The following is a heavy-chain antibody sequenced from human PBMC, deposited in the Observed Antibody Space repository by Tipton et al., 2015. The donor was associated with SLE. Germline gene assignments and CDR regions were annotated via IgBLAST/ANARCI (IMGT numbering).Heavy chain of an antibody. CDR1: GGSISSDFYS. CDR2: LYRSGGT. V-gene: IGHV4-39*01. J-gene: IGHJ5*02. D-gene: IGHD6-13*01. CDR3: ARRPVGAAGGWFDP. Sequence: TLSLTCTVSGGSISSDFYSWDWIRQPPGKGLDYIGSLYRSGGTYYNPSLKSRVTITLDTSKNQFSLNINSVTVADTAVYYCARRPVGAAGGWFDPWGRGILVSVSS.